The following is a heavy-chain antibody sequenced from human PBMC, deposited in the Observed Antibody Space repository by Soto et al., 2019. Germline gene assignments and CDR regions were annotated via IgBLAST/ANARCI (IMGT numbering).Heavy chain of an antibody. J-gene: IGHJ5*02. CDR1: GGSFSGYY. D-gene: IGHD6-13*01. CDR2: INHSGST. CDR3: AGADSIAATTDNWFDP. V-gene: IGHV4-34*01. Sequence: SETLSLTCAVYGGSFSGYYLSWIRQPPGKGLEWIGEINHSGSTNYNPSLKSRVTISVDTSKNQFSLKLSSVTAADTAVYYCAGADSIAATTDNWFDPWGQGTLVTVYS.